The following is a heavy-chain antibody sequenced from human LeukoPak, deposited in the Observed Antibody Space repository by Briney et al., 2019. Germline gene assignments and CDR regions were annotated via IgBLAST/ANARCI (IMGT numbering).Heavy chain of an antibody. D-gene: IGHD3-22*01. V-gene: IGHV3-30*02. CDR3: AKDLGIGVTMIVVDSRDAFDI. Sequence: GGSLRLSCAASGFTFSSYGMHWVRQAPGKGLEWVAFIRYDGSNKYYADSVKGRFTISRDNSKNTLYLQMNSLRAEDTAVYYCAKDLGIGVTMIVVDSRDAFDIWGQGTMVTVSS. CDR1: GFTFSSYG. CDR2: IRYDGSNK. J-gene: IGHJ3*02.